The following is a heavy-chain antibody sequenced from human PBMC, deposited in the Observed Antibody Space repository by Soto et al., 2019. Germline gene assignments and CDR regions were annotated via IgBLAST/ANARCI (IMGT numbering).Heavy chain of an antibody. Sequence: QVQLQESGPGLVQPSGTLSLTCAVSGDSINNSHWWSWVRQTPGKGLEWIGETYHSGTTNYNRSLKTRVTISIDKSKNQFSLKMNSVTAADTAVYYCAREVNSSPARGPNWFHPWGQGTLVTVSS. V-gene: IGHV4-4*02. CDR3: AREVNSSPARGPNWFHP. D-gene: IGHD6-13*01. CDR2: TYHSGTT. J-gene: IGHJ5*02. CDR1: GDSINNSHW.